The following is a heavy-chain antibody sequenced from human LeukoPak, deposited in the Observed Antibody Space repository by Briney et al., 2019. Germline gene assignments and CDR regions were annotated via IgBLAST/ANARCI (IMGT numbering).Heavy chain of an antibody. V-gene: IGHV3-48*03. CDR2: ISSSGSTI. CDR3: ARGPGASDAFDI. D-gene: IGHD4/OR15-4a*01. J-gene: IGHJ3*02. CDR1: GFTFSSYE. Sequence: GGSLRLSCATSGFTFSSYEMNWVRQAPGKGLEWVSYISSSGSTIYYADSVKGRFTISRDDAKNSLYLQMNSLRAEDTAVYYCARGPGASDAFDIWGQGTMITVSS.